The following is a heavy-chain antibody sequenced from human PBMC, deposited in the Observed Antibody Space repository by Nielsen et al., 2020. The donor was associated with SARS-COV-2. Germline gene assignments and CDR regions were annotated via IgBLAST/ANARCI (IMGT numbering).Heavy chain of an antibody. D-gene: IGHD3-22*01. Sequence: ASVKVSCKVSGYTLTELSMHWVRQAPGKGLEWMGGFDPEDGETIYAQKFQGRVTMTEDTSTDTAYMELSSLRSEDTAVYYCTTDWDNDSSGRWVQFDPWGQGTLVTVSS. V-gene: IGHV1-24*01. CDR2: FDPEDGET. CDR3: TTDWDNDSSGRWVQFDP. J-gene: IGHJ5*02. CDR1: GYTLTELS.